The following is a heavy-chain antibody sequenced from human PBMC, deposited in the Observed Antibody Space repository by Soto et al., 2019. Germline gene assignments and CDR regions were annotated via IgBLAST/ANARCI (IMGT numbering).Heavy chain of an antibody. CDR3: VKDPTYCSGGSCYSWIWFDP. Sequence: PGGSLRLSCSASGFTFSSYAMHWVRQAPGKGLEYVSAISSNGGSTYYADSVKGRFTISRDNSKNTLYLQMSSLRAEDTAVYYCVKDPTYCSGGSCYSWIWFDPWGQGTLVTVSS. J-gene: IGHJ5*02. D-gene: IGHD2-15*01. CDR1: GFTFSSYA. CDR2: ISSNGGST. V-gene: IGHV3-64D*06.